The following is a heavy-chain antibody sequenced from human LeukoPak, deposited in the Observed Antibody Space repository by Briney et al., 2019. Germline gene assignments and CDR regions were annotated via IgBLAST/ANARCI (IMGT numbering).Heavy chain of an antibody. Sequence: PGGSLRLSCAASGFTFSNYSMNWVRQAPGKGLEWVSSISSSSSYIYYADSVKGRFTISRDNAKNSLYLQMNSLRAEDTAVYYCAKDQRSIAVAGYFDYWGQGTLVTVSS. D-gene: IGHD6-19*01. V-gene: IGHV3-21*04. CDR2: ISSSSSYI. CDR1: GFTFSNYS. J-gene: IGHJ4*02. CDR3: AKDQRSIAVAGYFDY.